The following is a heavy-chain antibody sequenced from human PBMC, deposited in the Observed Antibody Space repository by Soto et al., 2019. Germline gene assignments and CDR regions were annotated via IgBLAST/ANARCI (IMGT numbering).Heavy chain of an antibody. CDR2: ISPYNGDT. CDR3: ARGGPYRYFDY. Sequence: QVQLVQSGAEVKKPGASVKVSCTTSGYTFTLFGITWVRQAPGQGLEGMWWISPYNGDTKYAEKLEGRVTLTTDTSTDTAYSELTSLTSDETAEYYCARGGPYRYFDYWGQGTIVTVAS. V-gene: IGHV1-18*01. CDR1: GYTFTLFG. D-gene: IGHD2-2*02. J-gene: IGHJ4*02.